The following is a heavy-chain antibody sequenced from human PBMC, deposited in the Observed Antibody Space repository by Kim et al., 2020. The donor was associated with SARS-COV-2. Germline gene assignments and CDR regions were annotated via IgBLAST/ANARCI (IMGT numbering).Heavy chain of an antibody. CDR3: ARTRYPTRYYDYVWGSYTQFDP. CDR1: GSGFTSNW. Sequence: GESLKISCKGSGSGFTSNWIGWVRQMPGKGLGWMGIFYLGDPDTSSSPSFQGQVTIPADKSISTAYLQWSSLKASDTAMYYCARTRYPTRYYDYVWGSYTQFDPWGQGTLVTVSS. D-gene: IGHD3-16*01. J-gene: IGHJ5*02. CDR2: FYLGDPDT. V-gene: IGHV5-51*01.